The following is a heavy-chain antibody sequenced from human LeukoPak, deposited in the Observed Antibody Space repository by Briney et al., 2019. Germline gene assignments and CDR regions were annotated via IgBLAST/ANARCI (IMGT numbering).Heavy chain of an antibody. CDR2: INPSGGST. CDR3: ARVGGDYVFDY. J-gene: IGHJ4*02. CDR1: GYTFTSYY. D-gene: IGHD4-17*01. Sequence: ASVKVSCTASGYTFTSYYMHWVRQAPGQGLEWMGIINPSGGSTSYAQKFQGRVTMTRDTSTSTVYMELSSLRSEDTAVYYCARVGGDYVFDYWGQGTLVTVSS. V-gene: IGHV1-46*01.